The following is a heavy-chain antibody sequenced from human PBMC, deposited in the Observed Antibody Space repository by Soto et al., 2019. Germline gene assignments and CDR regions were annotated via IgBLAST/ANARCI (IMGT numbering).Heavy chain of an antibody. CDR3: ARRTAVPGMGGDWFDP. J-gene: IGHJ5*02. V-gene: IGHV4-39*01. D-gene: IGHD6-19*01. CDR1: GGSISSSSYY. CDR2: IYYSGST. Sequence: SETLSLTCTVSGGSISSSSYYWGWIRQPPGKGLEWIGSIYYSGSTYYNPSLKSRVTISVDTSKNQFSLKLSSVTAADTAVYYCARRTAVPGMGGDWFDPWGQGTLVTVS.